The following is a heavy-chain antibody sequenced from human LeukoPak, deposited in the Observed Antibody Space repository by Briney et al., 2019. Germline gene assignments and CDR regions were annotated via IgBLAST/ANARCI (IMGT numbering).Heavy chain of an antibody. CDR2: ISWNSGSI. CDR1: GFTFSTYA. Sequence: PGGSLRLSCAASGFTFSTYAMSWVRQALGKGLEWVSGISWNSGSIGYADSVKGRFTISRDNAKNSLYLQMNSLRAEDTALYYCAKDMGYCSSTSCYYYYGMDVWGQGTRSPSP. D-gene: IGHD2-2*01. CDR3: AKDMGYCSSTSCYYYYGMDV. J-gene: IGHJ6*02. V-gene: IGHV3-9*01.